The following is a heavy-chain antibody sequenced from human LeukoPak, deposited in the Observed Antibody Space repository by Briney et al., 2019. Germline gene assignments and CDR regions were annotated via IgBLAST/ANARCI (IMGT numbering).Heavy chain of an antibody. CDR3: ATYGSGSYYRFDY. Sequence: GGSLRLSCAASGFTFSSYGMHWVRQAPGKGLEWVAFIRYDGSNKYDADSVKGRFTISRDNSKNMLYLQMNSLRAEDTAVYYCATYGSGSYYRFDYWGQGTLVTVSS. V-gene: IGHV3-30*02. CDR2: IRYDGSNK. D-gene: IGHD3-10*01. CDR1: GFTFSSYG. J-gene: IGHJ4*02.